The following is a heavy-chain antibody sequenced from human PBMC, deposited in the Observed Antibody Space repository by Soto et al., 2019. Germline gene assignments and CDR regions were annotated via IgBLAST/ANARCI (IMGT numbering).Heavy chain of an antibody. Sequence: ASVPRSDECSVSDGSITRWYCYRGWIRQHPGKGLEWITTISYSGSTYYNPSLKSRVTISVETSKNQFSLKLTSVTAADTAVYYCVGRQLWQLTENNNYYGMDVSGQGTPVTVSS. J-gene: IGHJ6*02. CDR3: VGRQLWQLTENNNYYGMDV. CDR2: ISYSGST. CDR1: DGSITRWYCY. V-gene: IGHV4-39*01. D-gene: IGHD6-6*01.